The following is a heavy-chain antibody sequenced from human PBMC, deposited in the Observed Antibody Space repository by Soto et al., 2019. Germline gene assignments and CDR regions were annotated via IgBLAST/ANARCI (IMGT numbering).Heavy chain of an antibody. CDR1: GFPFSSYA. J-gene: IGHJ6*02. V-gene: IGHV3-33*01. Sequence: QVQLVESGGGVVQPGRSLRLSCAASGFPFSSYAMHWVRQAPGKGLEWVAVIWYDGSKKFYADSVKGRFTISRDDSKNTHYLQMKSLRVEDTDVYYCERENSGMDVWGQGTTVTVSS. CDR2: IWYDGSKK. CDR3: ERENSGMDV.